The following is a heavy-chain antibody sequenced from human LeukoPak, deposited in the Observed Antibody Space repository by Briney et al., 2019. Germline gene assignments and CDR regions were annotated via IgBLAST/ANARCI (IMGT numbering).Heavy chain of an antibody. J-gene: IGHJ4*02. CDR1: GGSISGYY. V-gene: IGHV4-59*01. D-gene: IGHD1-14*01. Sequence: PSETLSLTCTVSGGSISGYYWSWIRQPPGKGLEWVGYIYYSGHTNYIPSLKSRVTISVDTSKNQFSLRLISVTAADTAVYYCARGERPGLDYWGQGTLVAVSS. CDR2: IYYSGHT. CDR3: ARGERPGLDY.